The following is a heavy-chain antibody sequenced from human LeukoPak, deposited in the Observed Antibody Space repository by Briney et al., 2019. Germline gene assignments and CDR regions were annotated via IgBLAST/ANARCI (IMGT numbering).Heavy chain of an antibody. V-gene: IGHV1-46*01. Sequence: ASVNVSCKASGYTFTSYYMHGVRQAPGQGLEWMGIINPSGGSTSYAQKFQGRVTMTRDTSTSTVYMELSSLRSEDTAGYYCAREYYGPLDYWGQGTLVTVSS. CDR2: INPSGGST. CDR1: GYTFTSYY. D-gene: IGHD3-10*01. CDR3: AREYYGPLDY. J-gene: IGHJ4*02.